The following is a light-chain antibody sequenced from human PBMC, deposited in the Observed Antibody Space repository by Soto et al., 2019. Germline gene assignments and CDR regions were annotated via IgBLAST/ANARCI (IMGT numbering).Light chain of an antibody. CDR2: KVS. CDR3: MQGTHWPWT. V-gene: IGKV2-30*02. Sequence: DVVMTQSPLSLPVSLGQPASISCRSSQSLIHSDGDIYLNWFQQRPGQSPRRLIYKVSDRDSGVPDRFSGSGSGTAFTLKISRVEAEDVGVYYCMQGTHWPWTFDQGTEVEIK. J-gene: IGKJ1*01. CDR1: QSLIHSDGDIY.